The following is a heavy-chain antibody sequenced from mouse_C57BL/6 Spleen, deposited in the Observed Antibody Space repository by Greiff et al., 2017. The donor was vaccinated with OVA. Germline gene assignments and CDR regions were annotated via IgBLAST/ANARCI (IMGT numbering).Heavy chain of an antibody. CDR1: GFTFSSYT. CDR2: ISGGGGNT. Sequence: DVMLVESGGGLVKPGGSLKLSCAASGFTFSSYTMSWVRQTPEKRLEWVATISGGGGNTYYPDSVKGRFTISRDNAKNTLYLQMSSLRSEDTALYYCARGDYQRYFDYWGQGTTLTVSS. CDR3: ARGDYQRYFDY. V-gene: IGHV5-9*01. D-gene: IGHD2-4*01. J-gene: IGHJ2*01.